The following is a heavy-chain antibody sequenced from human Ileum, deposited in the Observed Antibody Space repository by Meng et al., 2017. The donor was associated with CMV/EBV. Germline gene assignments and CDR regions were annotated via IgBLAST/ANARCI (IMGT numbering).Heavy chain of an antibody. Sequence: VSGGSISSSNYYWGWIRQPPGKGLESIGIIYYSGSTYYNPSLKSRVTISVDTSKSQFSLRLSSVTAADTAVYYCARLNWFGDRDFDYWGQGTLVTVSS. V-gene: IGHV4-39*01. J-gene: IGHJ4*02. D-gene: IGHD3-10*01. CDR2: IYYSGST. CDR1: GGSISSSNYY. CDR3: ARLNWFGDRDFDY.